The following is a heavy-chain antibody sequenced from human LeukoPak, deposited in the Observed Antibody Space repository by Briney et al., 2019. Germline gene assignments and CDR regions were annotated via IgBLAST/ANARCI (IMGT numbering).Heavy chain of an antibody. CDR2: IYSGGDT. Sequence: GGSLRLSCAASGFTVRSNYMNWVRQAPGKGLEWVSIIYSGGDTYYADSVKGRFTISRDNSKNTLYLQMNSLRPEDTAVYYCTRGPGSTWYSDYWGQGTLVTVSS. V-gene: IGHV3-53*05. CDR1: GFTVRSNY. CDR3: TRGPGSTWYSDY. J-gene: IGHJ4*02. D-gene: IGHD6-13*01.